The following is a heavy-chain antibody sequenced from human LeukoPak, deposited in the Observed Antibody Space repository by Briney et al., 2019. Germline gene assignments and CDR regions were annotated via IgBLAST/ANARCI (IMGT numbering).Heavy chain of an antibody. V-gene: IGHV4-4*07. D-gene: IGHD3-10*01. CDR2: IYTSGST. J-gene: IGHJ6*02. CDR3: ARELSLYYYYGMDV. Sequence: SETLSLTCTVSGGSISSYYWSWIRQPAGKGPEWIGRIYTSGSTNYNPSLKSRVTMSVDTSKNQFSLKLSSVTAADTAVYYCARELSLYYYYGMDVWGQGTTVTVSS. CDR1: GGSISSYY.